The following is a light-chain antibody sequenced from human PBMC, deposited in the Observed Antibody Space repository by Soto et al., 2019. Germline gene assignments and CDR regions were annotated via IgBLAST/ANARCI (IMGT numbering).Light chain of an antibody. CDR1: QSISTY. V-gene: IGKV1-39*01. Sequence: DVQMTQSPSSLSASVGDRVTITCRASQSISTYLNWYLLKAGKAPKLLIYAASSFASGVPSRFSGSGSGTHFTLTISSLQPEDFATYYCQQIYSIPITFGQGTRLEIK. CDR2: AAS. J-gene: IGKJ5*01. CDR3: QQIYSIPIT.